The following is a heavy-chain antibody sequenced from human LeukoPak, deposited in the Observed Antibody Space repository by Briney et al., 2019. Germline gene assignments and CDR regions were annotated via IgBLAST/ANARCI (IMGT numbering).Heavy chain of an antibody. D-gene: IGHD6-13*01. Sequence: SETLSLTCTVSGGSISSSINYWAWIRQPPGKGLEWIGSIYYSGSAYYKPSLKSRVTISVDTSKNQFSLKLSSVTAADTAVYYCARHTAAGTNYYYMDVWGKGTTVTVSS. CDR3: ARHTAAGTNYYYMDV. CDR1: GGSISSSINY. V-gene: IGHV4-39*01. J-gene: IGHJ6*03. CDR2: IYYSGSA.